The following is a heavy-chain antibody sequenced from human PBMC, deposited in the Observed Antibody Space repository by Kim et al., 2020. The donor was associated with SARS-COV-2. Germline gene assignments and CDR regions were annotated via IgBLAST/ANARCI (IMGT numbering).Heavy chain of an antibody. J-gene: IGHJ4*02. D-gene: IGHD2-15*01. V-gene: IGHV3-48*01. CDR3: ATVLSKDSNY. Sequence: GGSLRLSYSASGFTFSNYNMNWVRQAPGKGLEWVSFISSSSRTIYYADSVKGRFTISRDNAENSLFLQMNGLRAEDTALYYCATVLSKDSNYWGQGTLVIVSS. CDR2: ISSSSRTI. CDR1: GFTFSNYN.